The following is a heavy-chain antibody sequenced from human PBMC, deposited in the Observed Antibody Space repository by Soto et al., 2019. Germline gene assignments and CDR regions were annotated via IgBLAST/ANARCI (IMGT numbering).Heavy chain of an antibody. J-gene: IGHJ4*02. CDR3: ARGNPITMIVVVAPDFDY. V-gene: IGHV3-11*04. CDR1: GFTFSDYY. Sequence: PGGSLRLSCAASGFTFSDYYMSWIRQAPGKGLEWVSYISGSSSTIYYADSVKGRFTISRDNAKNSLYLQMNSLRDEDTAVYYCARGNPITMIVVVAPDFDYWGQGTLVTVSS. CDR2: ISGSSSTI. D-gene: IGHD3-22*01.